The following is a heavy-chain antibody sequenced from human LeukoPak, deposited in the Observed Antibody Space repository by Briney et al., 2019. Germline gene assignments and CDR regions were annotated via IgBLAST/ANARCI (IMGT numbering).Heavy chain of an antibody. CDR1: GGSVSDYY. Sequence: SETLSLTCTVSGGSVSDYYWSWIRQSPGKGLEWIGYIYYTGTSYNPSLKSRVTISADTSKNQFSLNLSSVTAADTAVYYCARTFGELFYYWGQGTLVTVSS. D-gene: IGHD3-10*01. V-gene: IGHV4-59*02. CDR3: ARTFGELFYY. CDR2: IYYTGT. J-gene: IGHJ4*02.